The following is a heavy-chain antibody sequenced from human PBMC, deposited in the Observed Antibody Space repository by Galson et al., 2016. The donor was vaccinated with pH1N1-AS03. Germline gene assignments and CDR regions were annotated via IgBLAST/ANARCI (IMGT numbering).Heavy chain of an antibody. Sequence: TLSLTCAVSGDSISTSNWWSWVRQPPGEGLEWIGEVSHAGRTNYSPSLKSRVTISLDKSKNQFSLQLTSVTAADTAVYYCARDVLPYSLGLDVWGQGTTVTVSS. CDR3: ARDVLPYSLGLDV. V-gene: IGHV4-4*02. J-gene: IGHJ6*02. D-gene: IGHD5-18*01. CDR2: VSHAGRT. CDR1: GDSISTSNW.